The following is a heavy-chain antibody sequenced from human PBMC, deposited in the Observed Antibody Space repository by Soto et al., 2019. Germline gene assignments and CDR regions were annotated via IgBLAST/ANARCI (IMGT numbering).Heavy chain of an antibody. Sequence: SETLSLTCTVSGGSISSGDYDWSWIRQPPGKGLEWIGYIYYSGSTYYNPSLKSRVTISVDTSKNQFSLKLSSVTAADTAVYYCARALTDYSNHYYYYYYGMDVWGQGTTVTVSS. CDR2: IYYSGST. V-gene: IGHV4-30-4*01. J-gene: IGHJ6*02. CDR3: ARALTDYSNHYYYYYYGMDV. CDR1: GGSISSGDYD. D-gene: IGHD4-4*01.